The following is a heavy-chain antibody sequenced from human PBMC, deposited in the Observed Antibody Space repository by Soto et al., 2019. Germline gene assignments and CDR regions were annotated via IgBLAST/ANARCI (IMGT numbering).Heavy chain of an antibody. CDR3: VKDISLYGGNDYGMED. J-gene: IGHJ6*02. D-gene: IGHD4-17*01. CDR2: ISYDGNSN. Sequence: HPGGSLRLSCAASGFTFSTYAIYWVRQTQGKGQEWEAVISYDGNSNFYTDSVKGRFTIFRDNSRNTLYLQMNSLRAEDTAVYYCVKDISLYGGNDYGMEDWGQGTTVTDSS. CDR1: GFTFSTYA. V-gene: IGHV3-30-3*02.